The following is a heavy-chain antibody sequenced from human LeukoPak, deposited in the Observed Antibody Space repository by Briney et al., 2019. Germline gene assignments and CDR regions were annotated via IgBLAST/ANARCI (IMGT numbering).Heavy chain of an antibody. J-gene: IGHJ4*02. CDR3: ARDTRIAAAEYSFDY. D-gene: IGHD6-13*01. CDR1: GGTFSSYA. CDR2: ITPIFGTA. Sequence: SVKVSCKASGGTFSSYAISWVRQAPGQGLEWMVGITPIFGTANYAQKFQDRVTITADESTSTAYMELSSLRSEDTAVYYCARDTRIAAAEYSFDYWGQGTLVTVSS. V-gene: IGHV1-69*13.